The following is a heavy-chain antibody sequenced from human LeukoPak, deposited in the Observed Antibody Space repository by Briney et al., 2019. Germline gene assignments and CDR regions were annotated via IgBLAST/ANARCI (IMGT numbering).Heavy chain of an antibody. V-gene: IGHV4-59*08. Sequence: SETLSLTCIVSGDSITNHYWSLIRRPPGKGLEWIGYIYYNGIINYNPSLKSRVTISVDTSKNQFSLKLSSVTAADTAVYYCARGTIFGVGTYYYYYMDVWGKGTTVTVSS. CDR2: IYYNGII. CDR3: ARGTIFGVGTYYYYYMDV. J-gene: IGHJ6*03. CDR1: GDSITNHY. D-gene: IGHD3-3*01.